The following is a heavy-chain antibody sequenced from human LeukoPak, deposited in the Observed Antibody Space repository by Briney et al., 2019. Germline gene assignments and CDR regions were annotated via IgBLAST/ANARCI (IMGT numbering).Heavy chain of an antibody. Sequence: GGSLRLSCAASGFTFSGYAMNWVRQAPGKGLEWVSLIFASGSTTKYADSVKGRFTISRDNSKNTLYLQMNSLRAEDTAVYYCAKTSGGNYWGQGTLVTVSS. V-gene: IGHV3-23*05. CDR2: IFASGSTT. J-gene: IGHJ4*02. CDR3: AKTSGGNY. D-gene: IGHD2-15*01. CDR1: GFTFSGYA.